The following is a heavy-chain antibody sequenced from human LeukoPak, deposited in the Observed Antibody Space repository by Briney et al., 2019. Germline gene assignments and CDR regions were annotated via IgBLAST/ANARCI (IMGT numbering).Heavy chain of an antibody. Sequence: SETLSLTCTVSGGSISSYYWSWIRQPPGKGLEWIGYIYYSGSTNYNPSLKSRVTISVDTSKNQFSLKLSSVTAADTAVYYCAGDGGWFDFDYWGQGTLVTVSS. J-gene: IGHJ4*02. CDR3: AGDGGWFDFDY. V-gene: IGHV4-59*01. CDR1: GGSISSYY. D-gene: IGHD3-10*01. CDR2: IYYSGST.